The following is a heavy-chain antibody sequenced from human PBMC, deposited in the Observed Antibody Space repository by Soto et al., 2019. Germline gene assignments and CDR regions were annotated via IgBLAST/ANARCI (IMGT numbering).Heavy chain of an antibody. J-gene: IGHJ4*02. CDR3: ATGERSDYCTGTPAEY. D-gene: IGHD3-22*01. V-gene: IGHV5-51*01. Sequence: GESLKISCSGSGYSFANYWIGWARQMPVKGRVCMWIIDPGDSHTRYSPSFQGQVTISADKSISTAYLQLNSLKASDTAMYFGATGERSDYCTGTPAEYWGQGTQVTVSS. CDR1: GYSFANYW. CDR2: IDPGDSHT.